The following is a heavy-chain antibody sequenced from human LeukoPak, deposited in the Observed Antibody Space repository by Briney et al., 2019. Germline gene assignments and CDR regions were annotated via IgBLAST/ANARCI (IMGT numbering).Heavy chain of an antibody. V-gene: IGHV4-30-4*01. CDR2: IYYSGST. CDR3: AREGGDSSGSTDY. D-gene: IGHD3-22*01. Sequence: PSQTLSLTCTVSGGSISSGDYYWSWIRQPPGKGLEWIGYIYYSGSTYYNPSLKSRVTIPVDTSKNQFSLKLSSVTAADTAVYYCAREGGDSSGSTDYWGQGTLVTVSS. CDR1: GGSISSGDYY. J-gene: IGHJ4*02.